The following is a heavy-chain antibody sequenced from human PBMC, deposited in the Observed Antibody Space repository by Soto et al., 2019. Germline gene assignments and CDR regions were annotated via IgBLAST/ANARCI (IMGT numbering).Heavy chain of an antibody. Sequence: SETLSLTCTVSGGSISSGGYYWNWIRQHPGKGLEWIGYIYYIGSTYYNPSLKSRVTISLDTSKNQFSLKLSSVTAADTAVYYCARGPPFHWGQGTLVTVSS. J-gene: IGHJ4*02. D-gene: IGHD3-16*01. CDR2: IYYIGST. CDR3: ARGPPFH. CDR1: GGSISSGGYY. V-gene: IGHV4-31*03.